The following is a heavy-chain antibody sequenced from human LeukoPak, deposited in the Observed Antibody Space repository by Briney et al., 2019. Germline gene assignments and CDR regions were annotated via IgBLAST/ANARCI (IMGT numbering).Heavy chain of an antibody. J-gene: IGHJ6*02. D-gene: IGHD3/OR15-3a*01. Sequence: GGSLRLSCAASGFTFSTYGMHWVRQAPGKGLEWVAVIWYDGSNKYYADSVKGRFTISRDNSNNTLYLQMNSLRAEDTAVYYCAREVRTGYFLYGMDVWGQGTTVTVSS. V-gene: IGHV3-33*01. CDR2: IWYDGSNK. CDR3: AREVRTGYFLYGMDV. CDR1: GFTFSTYG.